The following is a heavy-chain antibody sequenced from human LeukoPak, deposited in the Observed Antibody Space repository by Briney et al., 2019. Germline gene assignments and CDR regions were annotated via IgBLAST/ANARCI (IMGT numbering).Heavy chain of an antibody. D-gene: IGHD3-9*01. J-gene: IGHJ4*02. Sequence: GGSLRLSCAASGFNFTNYNMNWVRQAPGKGLEWVSSIHSSSGSIYYADSLKGRFTISRDNSKNTLYLQMNSLRAEDTAIYYCAKDRVILTGYYNVSDYWGQGTLVTVSS. CDR2: IHSSSGSI. CDR1: GFNFTNYN. CDR3: AKDRVILTGYYNVSDY. V-gene: IGHV3-21*04.